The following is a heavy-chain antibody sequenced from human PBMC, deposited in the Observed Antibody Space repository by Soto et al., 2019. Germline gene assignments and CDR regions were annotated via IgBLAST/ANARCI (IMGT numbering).Heavy chain of an antibody. D-gene: IGHD1-26*01. CDR2: ISYDGSNK. CDR3: AREGGSYYRTLDP. J-gene: IGHJ5*02. V-gene: IGHV3-30-3*01. Sequence: QVQLVESGGGVVQPGRSLRLSCAASGFTFSSYAMHWVRQAPGKGLEWVAVISYDGSNKYYADSVKGRFTISRDNSKNTLYLQMNSLRAEDTDVYYCAREGGSYYRTLDPWGQGTLVTVSS. CDR1: GFTFSSYA.